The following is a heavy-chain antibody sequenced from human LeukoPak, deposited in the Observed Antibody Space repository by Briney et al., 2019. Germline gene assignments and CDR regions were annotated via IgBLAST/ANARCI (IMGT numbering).Heavy chain of an antibody. CDR1: GGSISSYY. V-gene: IGHV4-59*01. CDR3: ARRRDAFDI. CDR2: IYYSGST. Sequence: SETLSLTCTVSGGSISSYYWSWIRQPPGKGLEWIGYIYYSGSTNYNPSLKSRVTISVDTSKNQFSLKLSSVTAADTAVYYCARRRDAFDIWGQGTMVTVSS. J-gene: IGHJ3*02.